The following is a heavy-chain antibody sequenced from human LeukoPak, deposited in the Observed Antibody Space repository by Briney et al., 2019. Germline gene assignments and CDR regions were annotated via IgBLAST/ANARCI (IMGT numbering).Heavy chain of an antibody. CDR2: ISSSGGSI. CDR1: GFTFSSYA. CDR3: ARDRPSSTWYEGDAMDV. Sequence: GGSLRLSCAASGFTFSSYAMNWVRQAPGKGLEWLSYISSSGGSIYYVDSVKGRFITSRDDARNSLYLQMSSLRVEDTAVYYCARDRPSSTWYEGDAMDVWGQGTMVTVSS. V-gene: IGHV3-48*01. J-gene: IGHJ6*02. D-gene: IGHD6-13*01.